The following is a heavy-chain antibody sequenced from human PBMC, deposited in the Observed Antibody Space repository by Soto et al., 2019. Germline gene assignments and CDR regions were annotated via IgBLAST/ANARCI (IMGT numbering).Heavy chain of an antibody. CDR2: SRNKPNSYTT. Sequence: EVQLVESGGGLVQPGGSLRLSCAASGFTFSDHYMDWFRQAPGKGLEWVGRSRNKPNSYTTEYAASVKGRFTISRDDSKNSLYPQMNSLKTEDTAVYYCARSIAAAGDWFDPWGQGTLVTVSS. V-gene: IGHV3-72*01. D-gene: IGHD6-13*01. CDR3: ARSIAAAGDWFDP. J-gene: IGHJ5*02. CDR1: GFTFSDHY.